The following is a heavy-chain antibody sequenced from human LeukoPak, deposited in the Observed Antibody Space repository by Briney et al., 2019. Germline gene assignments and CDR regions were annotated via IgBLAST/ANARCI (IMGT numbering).Heavy chain of an antibody. V-gene: IGHV3-30*18. CDR3: AKDRQWLQIDY. Sequence: GGSLRLSCAASGFTFSSYGMHWVRQAPGKGLEWVVVISYDGSNKYYADSVKGRFTISRDNPKNTLYLQMNSLRAEDTAVYYCAKDRQWLQIDYWGQGTLVTVSS. CDR1: GFTFSSYG. CDR2: ISYDGSNK. J-gene: IGHJ4*02. D-gene: IGHD6-19*01.